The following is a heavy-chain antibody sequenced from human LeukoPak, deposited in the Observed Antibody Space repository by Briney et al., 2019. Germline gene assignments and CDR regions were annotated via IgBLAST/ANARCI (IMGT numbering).Heavy chain of an antibody. CDR2: IYYSGST. J-gene: IGHJ4*02. D-gene: IGHD1-14*01. CDR1: GGSISSSSYY. V-gene: IGHV4-39*01. CDR3: ARHLSGAGVESYYFDY. Sequence: SETLSLTCTVSGGSISSSSYYWGWIRQPPGKGLEWIGSIYYSGSTYYNPSLKSRVTISVDTSKNQFSQKLSSVTAADTAVYYCARHLSGAGVESYYFDYWGQGTLVTVSS.